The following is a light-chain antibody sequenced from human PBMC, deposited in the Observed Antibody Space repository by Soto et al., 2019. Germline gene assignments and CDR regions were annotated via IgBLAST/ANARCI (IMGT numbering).Light chain of an antibody. CDR3: AQGLATPFT. Sequence: EIVLTQSPLSLPVTPGEPASISCRSSRNLLHSNGYYYLDWYLQKPGQSPQLLIYLGSNRASGVPDRFSRSGSGTDFTLTISRVEAEDVGVYFCAQGLATPFTFGGGTKVEIK. V-gene: IGKV2-28*01. J-gene: IGKJ4*01. CDR2: LGS. CDR1: RNLLHSNGYYY.